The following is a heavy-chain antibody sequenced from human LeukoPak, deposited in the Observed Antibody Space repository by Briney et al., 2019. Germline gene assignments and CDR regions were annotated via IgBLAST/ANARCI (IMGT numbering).Heavy chain of an antibody. CDR1: GFTFSSYW. J-gene: IGHJ4*02. D-gene: IGHD6-13*01. CDR2: ISSSRSYI. V-gene: IGHV3-21*01. CDR3: ARFIAAPYYFDY. Sequence: GGSLRLSCAASGFTFSSYWMSWVRQAPGKGLEWVSFISSSRSYIYYADSVKGRFTISRDNAKNSLYLQMNSLRAEDTAVYYCARFIAAPYYFDYWGRGTLVTVSS.